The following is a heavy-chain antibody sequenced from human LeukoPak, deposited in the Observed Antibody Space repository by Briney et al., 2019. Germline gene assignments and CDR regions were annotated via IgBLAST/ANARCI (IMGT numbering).Heavy chain of an antibody. J-gene: IGHJ3*02. Sequence: GGSLRLSCAASGFAFSSYWMHWVRQAPGKGLLWVSHINTDGSNTNYADFVKGRFTISRDNAKNTLSLQMNNLRAEDTAVYYCVRDRAIGILFDIWGQGTMVAVSS. CDR1: GFAFSSYW. V-gene: IGHV3-74*01. CDR3: VRDRAIGILFDI. D-gene: IGHD2-21*01. CDR2: INTDGSNT.